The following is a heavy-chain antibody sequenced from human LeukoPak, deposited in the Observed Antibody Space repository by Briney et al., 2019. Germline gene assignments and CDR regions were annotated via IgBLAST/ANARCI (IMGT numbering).Heavy chain of an antibody. V-gene: IGHV3-33*01. Sequence: PGGSLRLSCAASGFTFSSYGMHWVRQAPGKGLEWVAVMWYDGSNKYYADSVKGRFTISRDNSKNTLYLQMNSLRAEDTAVYYCARDRTQGYYGSGSYYKRYFDYWGQGTLVTVSS. CDR2: MWYDGSNK. D-gene: IGHD3-10*01. CDR3: ARDRTQGYYGSGSYYKRYFDY. CDR1: GFTFSSYG. J-gene: IGHJ4*02.